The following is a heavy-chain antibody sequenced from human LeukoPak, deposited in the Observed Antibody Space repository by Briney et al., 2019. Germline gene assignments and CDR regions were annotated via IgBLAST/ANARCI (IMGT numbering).Heavy chain of an antibody. CDR2: INPNSGGT. Sequence: ASVKVSCKASGYTFTGYYMHWVRQAPGQGLEWMGWINPNSGGTNYAQKVQGRVTMTRDTSISTAYMELSRLRSDDTAVYYCARSDCSGGSCYFVYYYGMDVWGQGTTVTVSS. CDR1: GYTFTGYY. D-gene: IGHD2-15*01. CDR3: ARSDCSGGSCYFVYYYGMDV. J-gene: IGHJ6*02. V-gene: IGHV1-2*02.